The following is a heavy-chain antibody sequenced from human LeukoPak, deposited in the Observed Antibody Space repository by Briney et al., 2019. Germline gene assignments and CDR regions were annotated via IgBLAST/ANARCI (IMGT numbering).Heavy chain of an antibody. D-gene: IGHD3-22*01. Sequence: PGGSLRLSCAASGFTFSSYGMHWVRQAPGKGLGWVAVISYDGSNKYYADSVKGRFTISRDNSKNTLYLQMNSLRAEDTAVYYCAKDRALTNYYDSSGYLDYWGQGTLVTVSS. V-gene: IGHV3-30*18. J-gene: IGHJ4*02. CDR2: ISYDGSNK. CDR1: GFTFSSYG. CDR3: AKDRALTNYYDSSGYLDY.